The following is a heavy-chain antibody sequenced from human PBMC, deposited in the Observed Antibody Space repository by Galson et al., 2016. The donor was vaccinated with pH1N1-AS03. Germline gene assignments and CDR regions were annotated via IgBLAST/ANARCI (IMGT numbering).Heavy chain of an antibody. CDR2: INTDGSNT. D-gene: IGHD3-16*01. Sequence: SLRLSCAGSGFSIRTYWMHWVRQVPGKGLVWVSRINTDGSNTDYADSVKDRFSISRDNAKNTLYLQMNSLGAEDTALYYCARGSDDYIWGGYSGDYWSQGILVTVPS. J-gene: IGHJ4*02. CDR3: ARGSDDYIWGGYSGDY. CDR1: GFSIRTYW. V-gene: IGHV3-74*01.